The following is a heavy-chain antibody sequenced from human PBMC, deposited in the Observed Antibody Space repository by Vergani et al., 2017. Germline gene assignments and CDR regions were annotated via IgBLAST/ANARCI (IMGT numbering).Heavy chain of an antibody. CDR3: AKHFRGWCINY. Sequence: QVQLVESGGGVVQRGGSLRLSCATSGFTLSNYDMQWIRQGPGKGLEFVAFIQFDGSNQYYADSVKGRFTLSRDFSKNTLYLQMNSLRTDDTATYYCAKHFRGWCINYRGQGTQVIVSS. V-gene: IGHV3-30*02. J-gene: IGHJ4*02. CDR1: GFTLSNYD. CDR2: IQFDGSNQ. D-gene: IGHD4/OR15-4a*01.